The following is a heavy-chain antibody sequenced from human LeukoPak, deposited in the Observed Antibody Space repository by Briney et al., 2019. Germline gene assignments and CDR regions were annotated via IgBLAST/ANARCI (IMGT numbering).Heavy chain of an antibody. CDR3: ARDPLEGILTGYLY. J-gene: IGHJ4*02. CDR2: IYYSGST. CDR1: GGSISSTSYY. Sequence: SETLSLTCTVSGGSISSTSYYWGWIRQPLGKGLEWIASIYYSGSTYYNPSLKSRVTISVDTSKNQFSLRLSSVTAADTAVYYCARDPLEGILTGYLYWGQGTLVTVSS. V-gene: IGHV4-39*02. D-gene: IGHD3-9*01.